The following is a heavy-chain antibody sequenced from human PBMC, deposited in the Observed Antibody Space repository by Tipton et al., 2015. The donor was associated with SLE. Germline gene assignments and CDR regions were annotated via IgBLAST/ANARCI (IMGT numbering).Heavy chain of an antibody. V-gene: IGHV6-1*01. CDR2: TYYRSKWYT. CDR3: AREREVFDKWGMLFHP. CDR1: GDSVSSNSAAA. D-gene: IGHD2-8*02. Sequence: PGLVKPSQTLSLTCAISGDSVSSNSAAAWNWIRQSPSRGLEWLGMTYYRSKWYTDYAESLKSRITIRPDTSKNQVSLQLNSVTPEDTAVYYCAREREVFDKWGMLFHPWGQGSLVTVSS. J-gene: IGHJ5*02.